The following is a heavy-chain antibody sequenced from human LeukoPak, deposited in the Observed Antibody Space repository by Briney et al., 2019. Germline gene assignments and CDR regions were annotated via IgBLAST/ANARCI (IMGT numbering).Heavy chain of an antibody. V-gene: IGHV4-4*07. J-gene: IGHJ3*02. CDR2: IYTSGST. CDR1: GGSISSYY. CDR3: ARDWSRGRYSYGYDAFDI. Sequence: SSETLSLTCTVSGGSISSYYWSWLRQPAGKGLEWIGRIYTSGSTNYNPSLKSRVTMSVDTSKNQFSLKLSSVTAAYTAVYYCARDWSRGRYSYGYDAFDIWGQGTMVTVSS. D-gene: IGHD5-18*01.